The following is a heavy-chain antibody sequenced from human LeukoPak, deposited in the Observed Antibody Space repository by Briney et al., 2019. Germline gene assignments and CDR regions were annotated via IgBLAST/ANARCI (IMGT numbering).Heavy chain of an antibody. CDR1: GGSISSYY. J-gene: IGHJ5*02. D-gene: IGHD3-3*01. CDR3: ARETYYDFWSGSPASMHWFDP. CDR2: IYTRGST. Sequence: SETLSLTCTVSGGSISSYYWGWIRQPAGKGLEGIGRIYTRGSTNYNPSLKSRVTTSVEPSKNQFSLKLSSVTAADTAVYYCARETYYDFWSGSPASMHWFDPWGQGTLVTVSS. V-gene: IGHV4-4*07.